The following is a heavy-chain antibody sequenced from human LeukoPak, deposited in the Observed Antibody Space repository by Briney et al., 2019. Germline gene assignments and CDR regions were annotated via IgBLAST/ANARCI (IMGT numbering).Heavy chain of an antibody. CDR3: ARAPPLGSGQAFDY. CDR1: GGTFSSYA. V-gene: IGHV1-69*13. CDR2: IIPIFGTA. J-gene: IGHJ4*02. Sequence: GASVTVSCKASGGTFSSYAISWVRQAPGQGLEWMGGIIPIFGTANYAQKFQGRVTITADESTSTAYMELSSLRSEDTAVYYCARAPPLGSGQAFDYWGQGTLVTVSS. D-gene: IGHD2-15*01.